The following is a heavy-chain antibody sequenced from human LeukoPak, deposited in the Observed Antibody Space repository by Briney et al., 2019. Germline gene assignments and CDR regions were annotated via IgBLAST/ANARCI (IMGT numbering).Heavy chain of an antibody. Sequence: GGSLRLSCAASGFTFSSYWMHWVRQAPGKGLVWVSSINSDGSSTNYADSVKGRFTISRDNAKNSLYLQMNSLRAEDTALYYCAKDPESDHSNYGITFDIWGQGTMVTVSS. CDR1: GFTFSSYW. V-gene: IGHV3-74*01. CDR2: INSDGSST. J-gene: IGHJ3*02. D-gene: IGHD4-11*01. CDR3: AKDPESDHSNYGITFDI.